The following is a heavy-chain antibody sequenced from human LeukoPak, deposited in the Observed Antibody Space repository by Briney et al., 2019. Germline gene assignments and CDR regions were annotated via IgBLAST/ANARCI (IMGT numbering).Heavy chain of an antibody. CDR1: DFSFITYA. D-gene: IGHD6-6*01. CDR2: ITGRGDAT. CDR3: AREGSSSWRIDY. J-gene: IGHJ4*02. Sequence: GGCLRLSCAASDFSFITYAMSWVRQAPGKGLEWVSTITGRGDATYYADSVKGRFTISRDNAKNSLYLQMNSLRAEDTAVYYCAREGSSSWRIDYWGQGTLVTVSS. V-gene: IGHV3-23*01.